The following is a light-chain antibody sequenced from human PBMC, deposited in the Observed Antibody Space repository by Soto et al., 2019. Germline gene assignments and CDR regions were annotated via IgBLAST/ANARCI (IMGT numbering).Light chain of an antibody. CDR3: SSYTTITVHV. CDR1: TSDVGGYNY. V-gene: IGLV2-14*01. Sequence: QSVLTQPASVSGSPGQSITISCTGTTSDVGGYNYVSWYQQHPGKVPKHMIYDVSHRPSGVSIRFSGAKSGNTASLTISELQAEDEADYYCSSYTTITVHVFGTGTKVTVL. CDR2: DVS. J-gene: IGLJ1*01.